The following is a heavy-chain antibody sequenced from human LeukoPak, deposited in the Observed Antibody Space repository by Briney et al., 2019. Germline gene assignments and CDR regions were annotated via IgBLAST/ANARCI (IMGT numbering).Heavy chain of an antibody. Sequence: SVKVSCKASGGTFSSYAISWVRQAPGQGLEWMGEIIPIFGTANYAQKFQGRVTITADESTSTAYMELSSLRSEDTAVYYCARTAVAGINLFDYWGQGTLVTVSS. D-gene: IGHD6-19*01. CDR1: GGTFSSYA. V-gene: IGHV1-69*13. CDR2: IIPIFGTA. CDR3: ARTAVAGINLFDY. J-gene: IGHJ4*02.